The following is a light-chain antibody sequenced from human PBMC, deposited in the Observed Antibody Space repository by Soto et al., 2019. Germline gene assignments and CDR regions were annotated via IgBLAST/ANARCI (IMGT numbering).Light chain of an antibody. V-gene: IGLV2-14*01. CDR2: DVS. Sequence: QSALTQPASVSGSPGQSITISCTGTSSDVGGYNYVSWYRQHPGKAPKLIIYDVSNRPSGVSVRFSGSKSGNTAALTISGLQAEDEDDYYYSSYSRSSTPFLFGTGTKLTVL. CDR3: SSYSRSSTPFL. CDR1: SSDVGGYNY. J-gene: IGLJ1*01.